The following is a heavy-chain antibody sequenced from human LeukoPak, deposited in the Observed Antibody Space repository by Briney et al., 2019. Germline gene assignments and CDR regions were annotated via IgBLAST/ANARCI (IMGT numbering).Heavy chain of an antibody. D-gene: IGHD4-17*01. CDR1: GGSISSYY. J-gene: IGHJ4*02. V-gene: IGHV4-59*08. Sequence: PSETLSLTCTVSGGSISSYYWGWIRQPPGKGLEWIGYIYYSGSTNYNPSLKSRVTISVDTSKNQFSLKLSSVTAADTAVYYCARRRRVTVTKGGDYFDYWGQGTLVTVSS. CDR2: IYYSGST. CDR3: ARRRRVTVTKGGDYFDY.